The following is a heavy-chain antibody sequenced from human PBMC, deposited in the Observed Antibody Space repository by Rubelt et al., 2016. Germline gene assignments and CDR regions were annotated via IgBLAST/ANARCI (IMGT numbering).Heavy chain of an antibody. J-gene: IGHJ6*02. CDR2: MNPNSGNT. D-gene: IGHD4-17*01. V-gene: IGHV1-8*01. CDR3: ARAESDYSGRMDV. Sequence: GWMNPNSGNTGYAQKFQGRVTMTRNTSISTAYMELSSLRSEDTAAYYCARAESDYSGRMDVWGQGTTVTVSS.